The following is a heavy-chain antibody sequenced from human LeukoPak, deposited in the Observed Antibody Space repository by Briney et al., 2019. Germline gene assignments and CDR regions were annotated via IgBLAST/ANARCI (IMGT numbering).Heavy chain of an antibody. D-gene: IGHD3-10*01. V-gene: IGHV4-39*01. CDR1: GGSISSSSYY. Sequence: SSETLSLTCNVSGGSISSSSYYGAWIRQPPGKGLEWIGSIYHSGSTYYNPSLKSRVTISVDTSKNQFSLKLSSVTAADTAVYYCARQTSLRIPYYYGSGRRWFDPWGQGTLVTVSS. CDR2: IYHSGST. J-gene: IGHJ5*02. CDR3: ARQTSLRIPYYYGSGRRWFDP.